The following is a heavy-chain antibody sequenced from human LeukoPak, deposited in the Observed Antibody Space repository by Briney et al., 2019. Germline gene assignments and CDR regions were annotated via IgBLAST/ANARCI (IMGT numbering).Heavy chain of an antibody. CDR1: GYTFTSYD. J-gene: IGHJ5*02. Sequence: ASVKVSCKASGYTFTSYDINWVRQATGQGLEWMGWMNPNSGNTGYAQKFQGRVTMTRNTSISTAYMELSSLRSEDTAVYYCARNYYDSSGYTNNWFDPWGQGTLVTVSS. V-gene: IGHV1-8*01. D-gene: IGHD3-22*01. CDR3: ARNYYDSSGYTNNWFDP. CDR2: MNPNSGNT.